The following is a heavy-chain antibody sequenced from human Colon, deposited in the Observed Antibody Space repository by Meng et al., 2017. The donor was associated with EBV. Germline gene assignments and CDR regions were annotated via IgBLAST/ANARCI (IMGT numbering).Heavy chain of an antibody. CDR1: RVSIRSNIR. V-gene: IGHV4-4*02. CDR2: IDYSGST. Sequence: HESGPGIVTPSSTLHPTCGVSRVSIRSNIRCTWVRQPPGKGLEWIGDIDYSGSTNYNPSLNSRISISLDKSKNHFSLKVNSVTAADTAVYYCARGKQDAWELLAYWGQGALVTVSS. J-gene: IGHJ4*02. D-gene: IGHD1-26*01. CDR3: ARGKQDAWELLAY.